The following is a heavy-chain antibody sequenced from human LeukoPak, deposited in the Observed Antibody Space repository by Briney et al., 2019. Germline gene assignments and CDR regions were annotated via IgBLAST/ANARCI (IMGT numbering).Heavy chain of an antibody. Sequence: ASVKVSCKASGYIFTGYYMHWVRQAPGQGLEWMGWINPNSGGTNYAQKFQGRVTMTRDTSISTAYMELSRLRSDDTAVYYCARVPGIVGATYFDYWGQGTLVTVSS. J-gene: IGHJ4*02. CDR1: GYIFTGYY. CDR2: INPNSGGT. D-gene: IGHD1-26*01. V-gene: IGHV1-2*02. CDR3: ARVPGIVGATYFDY.